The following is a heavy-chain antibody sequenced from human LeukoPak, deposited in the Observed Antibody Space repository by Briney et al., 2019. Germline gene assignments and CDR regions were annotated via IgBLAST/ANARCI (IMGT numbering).Heavy chain of an antibody. CDR1: GYTFTSYG. J-gene: IGHJ4*02. Sequence: ASVKVSCKASGYTFTSYGISWVRQAPGQGLEWIGWISAYNGNTNYAQKLQGRVTMTTDTSTSTAYMELRSLRSDDTAVYYCARDRVAGGETYIVATNDYWGQGTLVTVSS. D-gene: IGHD5-12*01. V-gene: IGHV1-18*01. CDR2: ISAYNGNT. CDR3: ARDRVAGGETYIVATNDY.